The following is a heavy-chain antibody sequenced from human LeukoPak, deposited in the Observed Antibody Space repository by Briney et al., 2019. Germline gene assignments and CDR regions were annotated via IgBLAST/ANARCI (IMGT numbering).Heavy chain of an antibody. CDR3: GSHRIAAVDDAFDI. CDR2: IYYSGSN. J-gene: IGHJ3*02. Sequence: PSATLSLTCTVSGGSISSSSYCWGWLRQAPGQGLVWIGTIYYSGSNYYNPSLTSRVTISVDTSKNQFSLKLSSVTAADTTVYYCGSHRIAAVDDAFDIWGHGTMVTVSS. D-gene: IGHD6-13*01. CDR1: GGSISSSSYC. V-gene: IGHV4-39*01.